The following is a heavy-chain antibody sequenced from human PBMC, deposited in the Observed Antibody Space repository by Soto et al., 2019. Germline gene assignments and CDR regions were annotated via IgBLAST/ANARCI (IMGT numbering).Heavy chain of an antibody. V-gene: IGHV1-3*01. CDR1: GYTFTSYA. Sequence: QVQLVQSGAEVKKPGASVKVSCKASGYTFTSYAMHWVRQAPGQRREWMGWINAGNGNTKYSQKFQGRVTITRDTSASTAYMELSSLRSEDTAVYYCARGGGYTVFIMRGPWGQGTLVTVSS. J-gene: IGHJ5*02. CDR3: ARGGGYTVFIMRGP. CDR2: INAGNGNT. D-gene: IGHD3-10*01.